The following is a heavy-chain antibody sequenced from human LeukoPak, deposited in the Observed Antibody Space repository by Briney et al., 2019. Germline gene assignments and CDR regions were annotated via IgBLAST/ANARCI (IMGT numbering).Heavy chain of an antibody. V-gene: IGHV1-2*02. CDR3: ARTYYYDSSGFGNNWFDP. CDR2: INPNSGGT. D-gene: IGHD3-22*01. J-gene: IGHJ5*02. CDR1: GYTFTGYY. Sequence: GASVKVSCKASGYTFTGYYMHWVRQAPGQGLEWMGWINPNSGGTNYAQKFQGRVTMTRDTSISTAYMELSRLRSDDTAVYYCARTYYYDSSGFGNNWFDPWGQGTLVTVSS.